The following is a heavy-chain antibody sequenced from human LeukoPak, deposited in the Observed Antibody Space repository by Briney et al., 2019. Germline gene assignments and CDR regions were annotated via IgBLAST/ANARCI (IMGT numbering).Heavy chain of an antibody. CDR2: INPNSGGA. D-gene: IGHD2-2*01. Sequence: ASVKVSFKASGYTFTDYYMHWVRQAPGQGLEWMGWINPNSGGANYAQNFLGRVTMTRDTSISTAYMELSRVRSDDTAVYFCARDSDQGEYCSSTSCHIGYWGQGTLVTVSS. J-gene: IGHJ4*02. CDR1: GYTFTDYY. V-gene: IGHV1-2*02. CDR3: ARDSDQGEYCSSTSCHIGY.